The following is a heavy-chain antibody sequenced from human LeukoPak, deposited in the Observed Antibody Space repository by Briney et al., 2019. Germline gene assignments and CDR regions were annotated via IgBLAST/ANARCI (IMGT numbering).Heavy chain of an antibody. V-gene: IGHV3-11*06. CDR1: GFTFSDYY. CDR2: ISSSSSYT. CDR3: ARLQYEYYFDY. D-gene: IGHD2-2*01. Sequence: PGGSLRLSCEASGFTFSDYYMSWIRQAPGKGLEWVSYISSSSSYTNYADSVKGRFTISRDNAKNSLYLQMNSLRAEDTAVYYCARLQYEYYFDYWGQGTLVTVSS. J-gene: IGHJ4*02.